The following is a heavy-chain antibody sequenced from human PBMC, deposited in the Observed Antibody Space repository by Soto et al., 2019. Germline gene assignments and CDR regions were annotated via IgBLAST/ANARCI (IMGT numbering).Heavy chain of an antibody. Sequence: QVQLQESGPGLVKPSETLSLTCTVSGGSISSYYWSWIRQPPGKGLEWIGYIYYSGSTNYNPSLKSRVTISVDTSKNQFSLKLSSVTAADTALYYCARFAAATDYWGQGTLVTVSS. CDR2: IYYSGST. CDR1: GGSISSYY. V-gene: IGHV4-59*01. J-gene: IGHJ4*02. D-gene: IGHD6-13*01. CDR3: ARFAAATDY.